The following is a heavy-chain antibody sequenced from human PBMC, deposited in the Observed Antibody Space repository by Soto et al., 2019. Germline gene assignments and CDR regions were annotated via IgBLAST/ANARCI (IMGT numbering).Heavy chain of an antibody. CDR3: SRDSRYGWRASGIHYFGY. Sequence: TGGSLRLSCAASGFTFGSYWMSWVRQAPGKGPEWLATIKWDASEKKYVDSVKGRFTTSRDNAKNALYLQMDSLRAEDTAVYYCSRDSRYGWRASGIHYFGYWGQGPSVT. D-gene: IGHD3-10*01. V-gene: IGHV3-7*01. J-gene: IGHJ4*01. CDR2: IKWDASEK. CDR1: GFTFGSYW.